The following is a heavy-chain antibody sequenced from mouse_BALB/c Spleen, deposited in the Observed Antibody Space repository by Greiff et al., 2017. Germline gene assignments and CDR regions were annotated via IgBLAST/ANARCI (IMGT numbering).Heavy chain of an antibody. CDR2: INPYNDGT. D-gene: IGHD2-2*01. CDR3: ARSLGGYDDYFDY. CDR1: GYTFTSYV. J-gene: IGHJ2*01. Sequence: VQLKQSGPELVKPGASVKMSCKASGYTFTSYVMHWVKQKPGQGLEWIGYINPYNDGTKYNEKFKGKATLTSDKSSSTAYMELSSLTSEDSAVYYCARSLGGYDDYFDYWGQGTTLTVSS. V-gene: IGHV1-14*01.